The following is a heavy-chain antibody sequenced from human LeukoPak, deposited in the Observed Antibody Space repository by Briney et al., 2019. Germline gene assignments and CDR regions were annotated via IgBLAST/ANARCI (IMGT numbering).Heavy chain of an antibody. Sequence: GGSLRLSCAASGFTFSSYWMHWVRQAPGKGLVWVSRINSDGSSTSYADSVKGRFTISRDNAKSTLYLQMNSLRAEDTAVYYCARRGRIPVGFDIWGQGTMVTVSS. D-gene: IGHD4-23*01. CDR3: ARRGRIPVGFDI. CDR1: GFTFSSYW. V-gene: IGHV3-74*01. J-gene: IGHJ3*02. CDR2: INSDGSST.